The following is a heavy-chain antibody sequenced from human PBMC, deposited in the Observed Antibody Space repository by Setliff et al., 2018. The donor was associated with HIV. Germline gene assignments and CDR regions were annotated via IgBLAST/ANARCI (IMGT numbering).Heavy chain of an antibody. CDR2: IFYSGST. CDR3: AGCITGTTHWFDP. V-gene: IGHV4-39*07. CDR1: GVSISSRSYY. J-gene: IGHJ5*02. Sequence: SETLSLTCTVSGVSISSRSYYWGWIRQPPGKGLEWIGSIFYSGSTHYNSSLKSRVTISVDTSKNQLSLKLSSVTAADTAVYYCAGCITGTTHWFDPWGQGTLVTVSS. D-gene: IGHD1-20*01.